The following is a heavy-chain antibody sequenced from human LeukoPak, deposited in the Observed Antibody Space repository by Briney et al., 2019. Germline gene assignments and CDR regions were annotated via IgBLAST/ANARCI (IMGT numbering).Heavy chain of an antibody. Sequence: PSQTLNVTDTRPAGVMPSDECKWIRQPPGKIMQRIGRIYTSGSNNYNPSLKSRVTMSVDTSKNQFSLKLSSVTAADTAVYYCARGIRSEELQDYWGQGTLVTVSS. CDR1: AGVMPSDE. J-gene: IGHJ4*02. CDR3: ARGIRSEELQDY. V-gene: IGHV4-4*07. D-gene: IGHD1-26*01. CDR2: IYTSGSN.